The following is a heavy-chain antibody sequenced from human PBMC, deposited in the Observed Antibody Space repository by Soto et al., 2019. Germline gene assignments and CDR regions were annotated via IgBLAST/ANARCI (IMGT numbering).Heavy chain of an antibody. J-gene: IGHJ6*02. CDR1: GYTFSDFD. D-gene: IGHD3-16*01. CDR2: MNAKSGGT. CDR3: SRGHPFNYADFDV. Sequence: QARLEQSGAELKRPGASVKVSCKASGYTFSDFDINWLRQSSGQGPEWMGWMNAKSGGTFFPQRFQGKFNMTWDASLSTAYMEVGSLTSDDTAIYYCSRGHPFNYADFDVWGQGTTVAVSS. V-gene: IGHV1-8*01.